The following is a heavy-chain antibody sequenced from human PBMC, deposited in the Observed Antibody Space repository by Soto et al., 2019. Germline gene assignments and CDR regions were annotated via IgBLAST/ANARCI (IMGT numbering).Heavy chain of an antibody. CDR1: GGTFSSLA. CDR3: ERGWGHSDSSGYYMYFEQ. J-gene: IGHJ4*02. Sequence: QVQLVQSGAEVKKPGSSLKVSCKASGGTFSSLAISWVRQAPGRGLEWMGGTIPNFGTANYAQKFQDRVTINADEYTTTAYMELLGMRSEDTAVYYCERGWGHSDSSGYYMYFEQWGQGTQVTVSS. D-gene: IGHD3-22*01. V-gene: IGHV1-69*01. CDR2: TIPNFGTA.